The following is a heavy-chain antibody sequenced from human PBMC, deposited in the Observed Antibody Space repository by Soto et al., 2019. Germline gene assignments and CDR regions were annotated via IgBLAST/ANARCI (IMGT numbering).Heavy chain of an antibody. CDR2: ISAGGGKT. Sequence: PGGSLRLSCVASGFTLSNFAMTWVRQAPGKGLEWVSGISAGGGKTYYADSVKGRFTISRDNSRDTLYLQMNTLRADDTAVYYCAKVILGGMDLWGQGTSVTVSS. D-gene: IGHD7-27*01. CDR3: AKVILGGMDL. J-gene: IGHJ6*02. CDR1: GFTLSNFA. V-gene: IGHV3-23*01.